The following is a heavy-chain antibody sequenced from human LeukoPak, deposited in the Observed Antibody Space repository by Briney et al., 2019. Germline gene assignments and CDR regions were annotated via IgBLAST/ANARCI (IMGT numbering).Heavy chain of an antibody. V-gene: IGHV1-3*01. CDR1: GYTFTNSA. D-gene: IGHD3-9*01. Sequence: ASVKVSCKASGYTFTNSAIHWVRQAPGQRLEWMGWINAGNGNTKYSQKFQGRVIITRDTSASTAYMELSSLRSEDTAVYYCARRYDILTGSDYWGQGTLVTVSS. J-gene: IGHJ4*02. CDR2: INAGNGNT. CDR3: ARRYDILTGSDY.